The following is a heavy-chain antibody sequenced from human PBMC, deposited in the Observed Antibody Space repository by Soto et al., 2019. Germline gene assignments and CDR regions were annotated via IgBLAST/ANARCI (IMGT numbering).Heavy chain of an antibody. CDR3: ARVMNDFWSGYSYFAPDYYYYGMDV. CDR1: GYTFTSYY. CDR2: INPSGGST. Sequence: SVKVSCKASGYTFTSYYMHWVRQAPGQGLEWMGIINPSGGSTSYAQKFQGRVTMTRDTSTSTVYMELSSLRSEDTAVYYCARVMNDFWSGYSYFAPDYYYYGMDVWGQGTTVTVSS. V-gene: IGHV1-46*01. J-gene: IGHJ6*02. D-gene: IGHD3-3*01.